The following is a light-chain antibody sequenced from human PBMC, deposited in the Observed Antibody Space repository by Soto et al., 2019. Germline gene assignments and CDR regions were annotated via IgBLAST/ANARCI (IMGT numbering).Light chain of an antibody. CDR3: QQYNSYPYT. CDR2: KTS. CDR1: QSFNTW. J-gene: IGKJ2*01. V-gene: IGKV1-5*03. Sequence: DVQMTQSPSSLSPSVGDRVTITCRASQSFNTWLAWYQQKPGKAPKLLIYKTSILESGVPSRFSGSGSGTEFTLTISSLQPEDSATYYCQQYNSYPYTFCQGTKLEI.